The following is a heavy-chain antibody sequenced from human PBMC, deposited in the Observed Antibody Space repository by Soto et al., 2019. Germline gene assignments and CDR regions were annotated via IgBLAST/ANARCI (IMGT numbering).Heavy chain of an antibody. J-gene: IGHJ5*02. Sequence: QVQLVQSGAEVKKPGASVKVSCKASGYTFTSYGISWVRQAPGQGLEWMGRISAYNGNTNYAQKLQRRVTMTTDPSTTTAYMELRSLTSDDTAVYYCARVVGALGHWFDPWGQGTLVTVSS. CDR1: GYTFTSYG. CDR3: ARVVGALGHWFDP. D-gene: IGHD1-26*01. V-gene: IGHV1-18*01. CDR2: ISAYNGNT.